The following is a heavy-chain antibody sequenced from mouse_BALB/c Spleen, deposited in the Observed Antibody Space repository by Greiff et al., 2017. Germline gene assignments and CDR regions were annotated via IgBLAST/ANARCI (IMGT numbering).Heavy chain of an antibody. V-gene: IGHV1-7*01. D-gene: IGHD2-1*01. CDR1: GYTFTSYW. Sequence: QVQLKQSGAELAKPGASVKMSCKASGYTFTSYWMHWVKQRPGQGLEWIGYINPSTGYTEYNQKFKDKATLTADKSSSTAYMQLSSLTSEDSAVYYCARVYYGNYYYAMDYWGQGTSVTVSS. CDR2: INPSTGYT. J-gene: IGHJ4*01. CDR3: ARVYYGNYYYAMDY.